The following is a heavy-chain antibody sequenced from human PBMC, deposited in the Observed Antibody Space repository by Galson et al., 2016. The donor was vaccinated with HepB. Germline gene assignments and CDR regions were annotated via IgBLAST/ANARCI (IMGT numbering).Heavy chain of an antibody. Sequence: SLRLSCAASGFNFGDDAVSWFRQAPGRGLEWVGFIKAKRYGETTEFAASVKGRFTISKDDSKSITYLQMNSLKTEDTAVYYCSRHLPRGSGWSFYFDSWGQGTLVTVSS. CDR2: IKAKRYGETT. V-gene: IGHV3-49*03. J-gene: IGHJ4*02. CDR1: GFNFGDDA. D-gene: IGHD6-19*01. CDR3: SRHLPRGSGWSFYFDS.